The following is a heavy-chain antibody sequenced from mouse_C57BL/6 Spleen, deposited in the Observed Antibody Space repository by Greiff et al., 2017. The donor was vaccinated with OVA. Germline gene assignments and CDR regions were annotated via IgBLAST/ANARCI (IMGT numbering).Heavy chain of an antibody. CDR1: GYTFTDYE. CDR2: IDPETGGT. J-gene: IGHJ2*01. CDR3: TRSRILDY. Sequence: LQESGAELVRPGASVTLSCKASGYTFTDYEMHWVKQTPVHGLEWIGAIDPETGGTAYNQKFKGKAILTADKSSSTAYMELRSLTSEDSAVYYCTRSRILDYWGQGTTLTVSS. V-gene: IGHV1-15*01.